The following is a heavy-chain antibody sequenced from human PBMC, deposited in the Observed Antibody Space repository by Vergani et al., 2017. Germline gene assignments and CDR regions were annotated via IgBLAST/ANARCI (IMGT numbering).Heavy chain of an antibody. D-gene: IGHD1-26*01. J-gene: IGHJ4*02. CDR2: IYYTGST. CDR1: GGSISSYY. Sequence: QVQLQESGPGLVKPSETLSLTCTVSGGSISSYYWSWIRQPPGKGLEWIGYIYYTGSTNYNPSLKSRVTISVDTSKNQLSLKLTSVTAADTAVYYCAREWDLSGFDYWGQGTLVTVSS. V-gene: IGHV4-59*01. CDR3: AREWDLSGFDY.